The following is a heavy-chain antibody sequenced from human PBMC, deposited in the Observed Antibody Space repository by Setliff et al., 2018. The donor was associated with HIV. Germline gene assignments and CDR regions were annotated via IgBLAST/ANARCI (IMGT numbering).Heavy chain of an antibody. CDR1: GGSISSYY. J-gene: IGHJ6*03. Sequence: PSETLSLTCTVSGGSISSYYWNWIRQSAGKGLEWIGRIDTSESTNYNPSLKSRVTMSVDTSNHQFSLKLRSVTAEDTAVYYCARAAWELQRYYYYMDVWGKGTMVTVSS. V-gene: IGHV4-4*07. D-gene: IGHD1-26*01. CDR3: ARAAWELQRYYYYMDV. CDR2: IDTSEST.